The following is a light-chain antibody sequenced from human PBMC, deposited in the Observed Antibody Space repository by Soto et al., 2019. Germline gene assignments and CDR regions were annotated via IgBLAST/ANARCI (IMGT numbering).Light chain of an antibody. CDR2: GAS. CDR3: QHFVNSLWT. Sequence: EIVLTQSPGTLSLSPGERATLSCRASQSVASRNLAWYQQKSGQAPRLLIYGASSRAIHTPDRFSGSGSGTDFTLTISGLEPEDFAVYYCQHFVNSLWTFGQWTKVEI. CDR1: QSVASRN. J-gene: IGKJ1*01. V-gene: IGKV3-20*01.